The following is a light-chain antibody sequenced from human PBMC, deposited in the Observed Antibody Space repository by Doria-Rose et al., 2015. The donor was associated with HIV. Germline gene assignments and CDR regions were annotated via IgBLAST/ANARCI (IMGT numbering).Light chain of an antibody. Sequence: EIVLTQSPGTLSLSPGERATLSCRASQSFSSTYLAWYQQKPGQAPSLLIYDGSTSATGIPDRFSASRSWTDFTLTINRLEPEDFALYYCHQYGTSWTFGQGTKVEI. V-gene: IGKV3-20*01. CDR3: HQYGTSWT. J-gene: IGKJ1*01. CDR2: DGS. CDR1: QSFSSTY.